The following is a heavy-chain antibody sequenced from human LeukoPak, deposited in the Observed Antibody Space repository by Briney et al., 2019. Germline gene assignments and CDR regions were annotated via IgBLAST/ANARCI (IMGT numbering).Heavy chain of an antibody. CDR2: IKEDESEK. Sequence: GGSLRLSCAASGFTFSSNWMTWVRQAPGKGLEWVANIKEDESEKYYVDSVKGRFTISRDTAKNSLYLQMDSLRAEDTAVYFCARSRTQDYWGQGTLVTVSS. J-gene: IGHJ4*02. CDR3: ARSRTQDY. V-gene: IGHV3-7*05. CDR1: GFTFSSNW.